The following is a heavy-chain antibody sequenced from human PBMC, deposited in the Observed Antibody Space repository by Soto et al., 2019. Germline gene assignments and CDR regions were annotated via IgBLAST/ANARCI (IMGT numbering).Heavy chain of an antibody. CDR3: ARRMEDYSYYGMDV. CDR2: IYYSGST. V-gene: IGHV4-39*01. CDR1: GGSISSSSYY. J-gene: IGHJ6*02. Sequence: SETLSLTCTVSGGSISSSSYYWGWIRQPPGKGLEWIGSIYYSGSTYYNPSLKSRVTISVDTSKNPFSLKLSSVTAADTAVYYCARRMEDYSYYGMDVWGQGTTVTVPS. D-gene: IGHD2-8*01.